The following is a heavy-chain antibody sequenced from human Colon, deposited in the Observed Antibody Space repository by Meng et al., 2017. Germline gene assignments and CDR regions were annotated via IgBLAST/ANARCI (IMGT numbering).Heavy chain of an antibody. V-gene: IGHV1-2*02. CDR2: IVPNSGDT. Sequence: QGEVVESGTEVKRPGASVKVSCKASGYSFSDCYIHWVRQAPGQGLEWMGWIVPNSGDTNYAQKFQGRVTMTRDTSISTTYMELIRLTSDDTAVYYCARSTPSLNYWGQGTLVTVSS. CDR3: ARSTPSLNY. CDR1: GYSFSDCY. J-gene: IGHJ4*02. D-gene: IGHD2-15*01.